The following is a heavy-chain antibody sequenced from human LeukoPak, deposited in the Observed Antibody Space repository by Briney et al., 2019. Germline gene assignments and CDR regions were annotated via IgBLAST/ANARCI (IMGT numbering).Heavy chain of an antibody. CDR1: GFTFSSYW. CDR2: IKQDGSEK. D-gene: IGHD3-10*01. CDR3: ARDGRFGEFADY. V-gene: IGHV3-7*01. Sequence: RSLRLSCAASGFTFSSYWMSWVRQAPGKGLEWVANIKQDGSEKYYVDSVKGRFTISRDNAKNSLYLQMNSLRAEDTAVYYCARDGRFGEFADYWGQGTLVTVSS. J-gene: IGHJ4*02.